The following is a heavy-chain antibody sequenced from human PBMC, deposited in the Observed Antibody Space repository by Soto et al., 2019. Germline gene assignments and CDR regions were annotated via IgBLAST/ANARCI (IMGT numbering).Heavy chain of an antibody. CDR2: ISSSSGTI. CDR3: ARVGCSGGSCYAPAEYFQH. CDR1: GFTFSTYS. V-gene: IGHV3-48*02. D-gene: IGHD2-15*01. J-gene: IGHJ1*01. Sequence: TGGSLRLSCAASGFTFSTYSMNWVRQAPGKGLKWVSYISSSSGTIYYADSVKGRFTISRDNAKNALYLQMNSLRDEDTAVYYCARVGCSGGSCYAPAEYFQHWGQGTLVTVSS.